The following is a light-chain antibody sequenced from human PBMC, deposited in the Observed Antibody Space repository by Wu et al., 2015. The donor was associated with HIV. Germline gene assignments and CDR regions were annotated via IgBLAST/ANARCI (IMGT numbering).Light chain of an antibody. CDR1: QNINTY. Sequence: IQMTQSPSSLSASVGDRVTITCRASQNINTYLNWYQQKPGKAPRLLIYAASTLQSGVPSRFSGTGSGTDFTLTISNLQPEDFAAYYCQQSYSAPIFTFGPGTKVDI. CDR3: QQSYSAPIFT. CDR2: AAS. V-gene: IGKV1-39*01. J-gene: IGKJ3*01.